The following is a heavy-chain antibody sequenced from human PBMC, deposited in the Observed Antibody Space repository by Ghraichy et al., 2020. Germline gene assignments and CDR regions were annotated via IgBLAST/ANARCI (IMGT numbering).Heavy chain of an antibody. D-gene: IGHD3-22*01. CDR3: ARGGSFFHDSSAYYCDY. CDR1: GFLFDTFG. CDR2: ISGRDAKT. Sequence: ASVKVSCKTSGFLFDTFGVTWVRQAPGQGLEWVGWISGRDAKTYSAQSLQGRLILSADDSTTTAYMELRDLKADDTATYYCARGGSFFHDSSAYYCDYWGQGTLLTGSS. J-gene: IGHJ4*02. V-gene: IGHV1-18*01.